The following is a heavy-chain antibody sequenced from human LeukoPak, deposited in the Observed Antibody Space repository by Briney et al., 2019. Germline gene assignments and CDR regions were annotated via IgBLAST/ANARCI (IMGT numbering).Heavy chain of an antibody. Sequence: SVKVSWKASGGTFSSYAISWVRQAPGQGLEWMGGIIPIFGTANYAQKFQGRVTITADKSTSTAYMELSSLRSEDTAVYYCARDGSIAAGLDYWGQGTLVTVSS. V-gene: IGHV1-69*06. J-gene: IGHJ4*02. CDR3: ARDGSIAAGLDY. CDR1: GGTFSSYA. D-gene: IGHD6-6*01. CDR2: IIPIFGTA.